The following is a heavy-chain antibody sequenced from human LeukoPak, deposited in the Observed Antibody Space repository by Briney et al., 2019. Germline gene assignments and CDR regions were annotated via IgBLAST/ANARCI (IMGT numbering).Heavy chain of an antibody. Sequence: PGGSLGLSCAASGYTFDNYSMNWVRQAPGKGLEWVSSISSSSSYIYYADSVKGRFTISRDNAKNSLYLQMNSLRAEDTAVYYCASTGTTGTSGAFDIWGQGTMVTVSS. CDR3: ASTGTTGTSGAFDI. V-gene: IGHV3-21*01. CDR1: GYTFDNYS. J-gene: IGHJ3*02. D-gene: IGHD1-1*01. CDR2: ISSSSSYI.